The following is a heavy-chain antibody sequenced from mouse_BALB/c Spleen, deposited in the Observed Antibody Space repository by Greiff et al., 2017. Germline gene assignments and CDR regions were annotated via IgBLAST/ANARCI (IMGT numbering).Heavy chain of an antibody. J-gene: IGHJ1*01. CDR1: GFSLSTSGMG. CDR2: IYWDDDK. Sequence: QVTLKECGPGILQPSQTLSLTCSFSGFSLSTSGMGVSWIRQPSGKGLEWLAHIYWDDDKRYNPSLKSRLTISKDTSSNQVFLKITSVDTADTATYYCARDYYSYKGWYFDVWGAGTTVTVSS. V-gene: IGHV8-12*01. D-gene: IGHD1-2*01. CDR3: ARDYYSYKGWYFDV.